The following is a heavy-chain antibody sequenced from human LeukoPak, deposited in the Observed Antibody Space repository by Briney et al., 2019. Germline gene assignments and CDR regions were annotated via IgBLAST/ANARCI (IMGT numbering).Heavy chain of an antibody. CDR1: GYTFTGYY. J-gene: IGHJ1*01. Sequence: GASVKVSCKASGYTFTGYYIHWVRQAPGQGLEWMGWIDPNSGGTNYEQKFQGRVTMTMDTSISTAYMELSRLRSDDTAVFYCARGSGAYWGQGTLVTVSS. D-gene: IGHD4-17*01. CDR2: IDPNSGGT. CDR3: ARGSGAY. V-gene: IGHV1-2*02.